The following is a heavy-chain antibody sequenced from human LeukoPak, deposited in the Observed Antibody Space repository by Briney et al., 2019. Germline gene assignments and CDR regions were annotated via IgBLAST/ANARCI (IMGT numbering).Heavy chain of an antibody. V-gene: IGHV3-30*02. D-gene: IGHD3-10*01. CDR2: IRYDGSNK. CDR3: AKGPWIGELSVPTSY. J-gene: IGHJ4*02. Sequence: PGGSLRLSCAASGFTFSSYGMHWVRQAPGKGLEWVAFIRYDGSNKYYADSVKGRFTISRDNSKNTLYLQMNRLRAEDTAVYYCAKGPWIGELSVPTSYWGQGTLVTVSS. CDR1: GFTFSSYG.